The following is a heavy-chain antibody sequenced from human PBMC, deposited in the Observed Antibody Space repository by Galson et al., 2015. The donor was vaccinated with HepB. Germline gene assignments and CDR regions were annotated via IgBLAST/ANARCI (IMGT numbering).Heavy chain of an antibody. V-gene: IGHV3-23*01. CDR3: ARLTVTTYTEYFQH. D-gene: IGHD4-17*01. CDR1: GFSFSHYA. CDR2: LSSSGYST. Sequence: SLRLSCAASGFSFSHYAMTWVRQAPGKGLEWVSVLSSSGYSTYYADSVKGRFTISRDNSKNTLYLQMNGLRADDTAVYYCARLTVTTYTEYFQHWGQGTLVTVSS. J-gene: IGHJ1*01.